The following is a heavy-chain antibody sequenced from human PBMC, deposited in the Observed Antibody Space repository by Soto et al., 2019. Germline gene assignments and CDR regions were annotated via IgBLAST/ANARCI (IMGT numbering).Heavy chain of an antibody. J-gene: IGHJ4*02. Sequence: QVQLVESGGGLVEPGGSLRLSCAASGFTFSGSYMNWIRQAPGKGLEWVSYISNSGSTIYNADSVKGRFTISRDNAKNSRSLKMNSLRAEETAVYCCARGRYSGGGPYYFDFWGQGNLVTVSS. CDR3: ARGRYSGGGPYYFDF. V-gene: IGHV3-11*01. CDR2: ISNSGSTI. D-gene: IGHD6-19*01. CDR1: GFTFSGSY.